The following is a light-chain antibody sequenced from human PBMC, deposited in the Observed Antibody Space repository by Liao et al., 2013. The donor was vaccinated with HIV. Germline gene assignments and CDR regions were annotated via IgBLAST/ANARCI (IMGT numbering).Light chain of an antibody. CDR3: QAWDRNTAI. V-gene: IGLV3-1*01. Sequence: SYELTQPPSVSVSLGQTASITCSGDNLGNKYACWYQQRPGQSPVLVIFQDKKRPSGIPERFSGSNSGNTATLTISGTQAMDEADYYCQAWDRNTAIFGGGTKLTVL. CDR2: QDK. CDR1: NLGNKY. J-gene: IGLJ2*01.